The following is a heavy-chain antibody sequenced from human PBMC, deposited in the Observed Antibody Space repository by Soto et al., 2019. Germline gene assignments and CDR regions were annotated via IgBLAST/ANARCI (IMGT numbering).Heavy chain of an antibody. V-gene: IGHV4-39*01. D-gene: IGHD2-2*01. CDR3: ARLGGYCTITSCYGYYGMDV. J-gene: IGHJ6*02. Sequence: SETLSLTCTVPGGSISSGPYSWGWIRQPPGKGLEWIGTFYYSGSTYYNPSLESRVTISVDTSKNQFSLKVSSVTAADTAVYYCARLGGYCTITSCYGYYGMDVWGQGTTVTVSS. CDR2: FYYSGST. CDR1: GGSISSGPYS.